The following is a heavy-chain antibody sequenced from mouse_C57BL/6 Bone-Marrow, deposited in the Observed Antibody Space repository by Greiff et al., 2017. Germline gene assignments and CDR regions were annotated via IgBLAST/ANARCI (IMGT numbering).Heavy chain of an antibody. Sequence: QVQLQQPGAELVRPGSSVKLSCKASGYTFTSYWMDWVKQRPGQGLEWIGNIYPSDSETHYNQKFKDKATLTVDKSSSTAYMQLSSLTSEDSAVYYCARSGVAWFAYWGQGTLVTVSA. V-gene: IGHV1-61*01. CDR3: ARSGVAWFAY. CDR1: GYTFTSYW. D-gene: IGHD3-2*02. J-gene: IGHJ3*01. CDR2: IYPSDSET.